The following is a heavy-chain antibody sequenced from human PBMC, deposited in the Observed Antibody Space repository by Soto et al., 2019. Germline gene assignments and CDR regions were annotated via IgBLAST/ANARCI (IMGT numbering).Heavy chain of an antibody. J-gene: IGHJ4*02. V-gene: IGHV3-9*01. CDR1: GLNFVDYA. Sequence: EVQLVESGGGLVHPGGSLRLSCEASGLNFVDYAMHLVRQDLGKGLQWVSGISWNGNTIAYADSVKGRFIISRDNAKNSLFLQMNSLRPYDTAFYYCSKTPGGMATTDFEYLVQGTLVNVSS. D-gene: IGHD5-12*01. CDR2: ISWNGNTI. CDR3: SKTPGGMATTDFEY.